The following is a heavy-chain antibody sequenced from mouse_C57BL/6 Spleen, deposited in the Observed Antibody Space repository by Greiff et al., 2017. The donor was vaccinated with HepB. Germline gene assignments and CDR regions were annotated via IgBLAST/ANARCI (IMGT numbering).Heavy chain of an antibody. CDR3: AGDYYYGSSHWYFDV. CDR1: GYAFSSSW. J-gene: IGHJ1*03. V-gene: IGHV1-82*01. Sequence: QVQLKESGPELVKPGASVKISCKASGYAFSSSWMNWVKQRPGKGLEWIGRIYPGDGDTNYNGKFKGKATLTADKSSSTAYMQLSSLTSEDSAVYFCAGDYYYGSSHWYFDVWGTGTTVTVSS. D-gene: IGHD1-1*01. CDR2: IYPGDGDT.